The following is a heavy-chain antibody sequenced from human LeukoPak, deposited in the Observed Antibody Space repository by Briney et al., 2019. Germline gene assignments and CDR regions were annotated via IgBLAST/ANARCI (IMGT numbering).Heavy chain of an antibody. Sequence: GGSLRLSCVVSGFTFNRCWMNWVRQAPGKGLEWVAHINPDGRDTYYVDSVKGRFTISRDNAQNSMYLQMNSLRVEDTAVYYCTSWGDTTAEYFQRWGQGTLATVSS. J-gene: IGHJ1*01. V-gene: IGHV3-7*01. D-gene: IGHD2-21*02. CDR3: TSWGDTTAEYFQR. CDR2: INPDGRDT. CDR1: GFTFNRCW.